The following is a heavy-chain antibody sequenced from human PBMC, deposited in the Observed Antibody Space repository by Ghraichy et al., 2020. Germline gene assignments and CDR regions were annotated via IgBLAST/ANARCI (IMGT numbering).Heavy chain of an antibody. Sequence: SETLSLTCTVSGGSLSSSSYYWAWIRQPPGKGLEWIGSIDFSGSTSYNPSLRSRITISGDTSKNHFSLKLTSGTATATAVYYCARRGGGKEFDYWGQGTLVTVSS. CDR3: ARRGGGKEFDY. J-gene: IGHJ4*02. D-gene: IGHD3-10*01. V-gene: IGHV4-39*02. CDR1: GGSLSSSSYY. CDR2: IDFSGST.